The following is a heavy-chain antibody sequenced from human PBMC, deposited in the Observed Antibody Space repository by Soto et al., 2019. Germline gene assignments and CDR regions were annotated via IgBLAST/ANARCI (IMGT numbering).Heavy chain of an antibody. Sequence: QVQLVESGGGVVQPGRSLRLSCAASGFTFSSYGMHWVRQAPGKGLEWLAVIWYDGSNKYYADSVKGRFTISRDNSKNTLYLQMNSLRAEDTAVYYCASESDYGDYGGGVDYWGQGTLVTVSS. CDR3: ASESDYGDYGGGVDY. V-gene: IGHV3-33*01. D-gene: IGHD4-17*01. J-gene: IGHJ4*02. CDR1: GFTFSSYG. CDR2: IWYDGSNK.